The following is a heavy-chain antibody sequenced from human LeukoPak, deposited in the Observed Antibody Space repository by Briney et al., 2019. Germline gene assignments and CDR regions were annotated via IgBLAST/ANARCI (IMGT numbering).Heavy chain of an antibody. Sequence: GGSLRLSCAASGFTFSSYSMNWVRQAPGKGLEWVSYISSSSSTIYYADSVQGRFIISRDNARNSLYLQMNSLRAEDTAVYYCAKIPRGGYMDVWGKGTTVTVSS. V-gene: IGHV3-48*01. J-gene: IGHJ6*03. D-gene: IGHD2-15*01. CDR1: GFTFSSYS. CDR3: AKIPRGGYMDV. CDR2: ISSSSSTI.